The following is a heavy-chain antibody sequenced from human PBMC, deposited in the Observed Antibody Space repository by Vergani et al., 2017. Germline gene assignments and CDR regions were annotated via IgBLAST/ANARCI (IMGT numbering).Heavy chain of an antibody. V-gene: IGHV3-13*01. J-gene: IGHJ2*01. CDR3: ARRASDCHSTRCYEYFDL. CDR2: IGTAGDT. D-gene: IGHD2-2*01. Sequence: EVQVVESGGGLVQPGGSLRLSCAASGFTFSTYDMHWVRQATGKGLEWVSAIGTAGDTYYPGSVKGRFTISRENAKNSLYLQIYSLTAEDTAFYHCARRASDCHSTRCYEYFDLWGRGTLVTVSS. CDR1: GFTFSTYD.